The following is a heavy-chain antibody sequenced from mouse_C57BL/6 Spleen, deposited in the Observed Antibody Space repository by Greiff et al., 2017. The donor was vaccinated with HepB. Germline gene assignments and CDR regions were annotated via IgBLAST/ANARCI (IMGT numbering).Heavy chain of an antibody. Sequence: QVQLQQSGAELARPGTSVKVSCKASGYAFTNYLIEWVKQRPGQGLEWIGVINPGSGGTNYNEKFKGKATLTADKSSSTAYMQLSSLTSEDSAVYFCARSQLPYAMDYWGQGTSVTVSS. J-gene: IGHJ4*01. CDR1: GYAFTNYL. CDR3: ARSQLPYAMDY. CDR2: INPGSGGT. V-gene: IGHV1-54*01. D-gene: IGHD6-1*01.